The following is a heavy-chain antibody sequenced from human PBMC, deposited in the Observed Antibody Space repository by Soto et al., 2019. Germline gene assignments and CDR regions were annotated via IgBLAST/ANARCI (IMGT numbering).Heavy chain of an antibody. CDR1: GGTFSSYA. V-gene: IGHV1-69*13. J-gene: IGHJ3*02. CDR2: IIPIFGTA. CDR3: ARGLRGDSSGWYGRPFDI. D-gene: IGHD6-19*01. Sequence: SVKVSCKASGGTFSSYAISWVRQAPGQGLEWMGGIIPIFGTANYAQKFQGRVTITADESTSTAYMELSSLRSEDTAVYYCARGLRGDSSGWYGRPFDIWGQGAMVTVSS.